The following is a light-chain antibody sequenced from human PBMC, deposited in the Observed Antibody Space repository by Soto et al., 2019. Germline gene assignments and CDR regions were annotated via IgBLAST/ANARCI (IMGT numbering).Light chain of an antibody. CDR3: SSYAGSNNLYV. J-gene: IGLJ1*01. CDR2: EVS. V-gene: IGLV2-8*01. CDR1: SSDVGGYNY. Sequence: QPDRNRPPSGNGLHGQSVSIFCTGTSSDVGGYNYVSWYQQHPGKAPKLMIYEVSKRPSGVPDRFSGSKSGNTASLTVSGLQAEDEADYYCSSYAGSNNLYVFGTGTKFTVL.